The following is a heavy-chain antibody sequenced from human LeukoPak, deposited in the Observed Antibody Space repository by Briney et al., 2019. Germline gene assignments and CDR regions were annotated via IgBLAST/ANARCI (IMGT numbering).Heavy chain of an antibody. V-gene: IGHV1-2*02. CDR2: INPNSGGT. Sequence: ASVNVSCKASGYTFTGYYMHWVRQAPGQGLEWMGWINPNSGGTNFAQKFQGRVTMTRDTSISTAYMELSGLRSDDTAVYYCARGGLRSSGWYAAFVIRGERGLVTVSS. D-gene: IGHD6-19*01. J-gene: IGHJ3*02. CDR1: GYTFTGYY. CDR3: ARGGLRSSGWYAAFVI.